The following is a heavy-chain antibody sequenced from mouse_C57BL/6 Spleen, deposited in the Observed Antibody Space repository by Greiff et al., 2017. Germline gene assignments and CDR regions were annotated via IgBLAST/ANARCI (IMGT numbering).Heavy chain of an antibody. D-gene: IGHD2-10*01. CDR2: ISSGSSTI. J-gene: IGHJ4*01. V-gene: IGHV5-17*01. CDR1: GFTFSDYG. CDR3: ARAYYGTRDYAMDY. Sequence: EVKLVESGGGLVKPGGSLKLSCAASGFTFSDYGMYWVRQAPEKGLEWVAYISSGSSTIYYADTVKGRFTISRDNAKNTLFLQMTSRRSEDTAMYYCARAYYGTRDYAMDYWGQGTSVTVSS.